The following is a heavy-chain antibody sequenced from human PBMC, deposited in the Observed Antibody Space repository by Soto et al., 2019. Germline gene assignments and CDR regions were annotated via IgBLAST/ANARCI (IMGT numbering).Heavy chain of an antibody. D-gene: IGHD2-8*02. J-gene: IGHJ4*02. CDR2: INHSGST. CDR3: ARGGGVTNDYFDY. V-gene: IGHV4-34*01. Sequence: SETLSLTCAVYGGSFSGYYWSWIRQPPGKGLEWIGEINHSGSTNYNPSLKSRVTISVDTSKNQFSLKLSSVTAADTAVYYCARGGGVTNDYFDYWGQGTLVTVSS. CDR1: GGSFSGYY.